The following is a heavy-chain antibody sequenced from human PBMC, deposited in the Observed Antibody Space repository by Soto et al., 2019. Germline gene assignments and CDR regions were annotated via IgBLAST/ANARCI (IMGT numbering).Heavy chain of an antibody. CDR1: GFTVSDYY. CDR2: ISGDSIHR. D-gene: IGHD2-15*01. V-gene: IGHV3-11*03. CDR3: ATGQEVRVADI. Sequence: QVQLLESGGGLVTPGGSLTLSCAASGFTVSDYYMGWISQSPGKGLEWISYISGDSIHRNHADTVKGRFTISRDNAKNSLYLQMNNLRADDTAVYFFATGQEVRVADIWGQGTMVTVSS. J-gene: IGHJ3*02.